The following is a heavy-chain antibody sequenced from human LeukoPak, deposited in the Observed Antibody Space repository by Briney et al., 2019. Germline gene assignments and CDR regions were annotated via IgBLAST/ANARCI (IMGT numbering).Heavy chain of an antibody. CDR2: MNPNSGNT. CDR3: ARGERVWIFGVVISNWFDP. J-gene: IGHJ5*02. Sequence: ASVKVSCKASGYTFTSYGINWVRQATGQGLEWMGWMNPNSGNTGYAQKFQGRVTMTRNTSISTAYMELSSLRSEDTAVYYCARGERVWIFGVVISNWFDPWGQGTLVTVSS. D-gene: IGHD3-3*01. V-gene: IGHV1-8*02. CDR1: GYTFTSYG.